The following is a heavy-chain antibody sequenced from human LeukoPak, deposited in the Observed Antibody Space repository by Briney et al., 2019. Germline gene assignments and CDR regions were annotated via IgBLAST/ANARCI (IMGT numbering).Heavy chain of an antibody. CDR3: TGAGTALVYYYYYYMDV. Sequence: PGGSLRLSCAASGFTFSSYEMNWVRQAPGKGLEWVGFIRSKAYGGTTEYAASVKGRFTISRDDSKSIAYLQMNSLKTEDTAVYYCTGAGTALVYYYYYYMDVWGKGTTVTVSS. D-gene: IGHD6-13*01. J-gene: IGHJ6*03. V-gene: IGHV3-49*04. CDR2: IRSKAYGGTT. CDR1: GFTFSSYE.